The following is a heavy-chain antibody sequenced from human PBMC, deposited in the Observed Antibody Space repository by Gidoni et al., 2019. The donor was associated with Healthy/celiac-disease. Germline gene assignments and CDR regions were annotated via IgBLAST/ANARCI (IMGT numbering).Heavy chain of an antibody. CDR1: GYTFTSYY. J-gene: IGHJ6*03. V-gene: IGHV1-46*03. Sequence: QVQLVQSGAEVKKPGASVKVSCKASGYTFTSYYMHWVRQAPGQGLEWMGIINPSGGSTSYAQKFQGRVTMTRDTSTSTVYMELSSLRSEDTAVYYCAREGIAARPLYYYYMDVWGKGTTVTVSS. CDR3: AREGIAARPLYYYYMDV. D-gene: IGHD6-6*01. CDR2: INPSGGST.